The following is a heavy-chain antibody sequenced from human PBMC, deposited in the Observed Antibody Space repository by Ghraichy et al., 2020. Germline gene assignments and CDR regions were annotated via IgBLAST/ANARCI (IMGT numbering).Heavy chain of an antibody. V-gene: IGHV3-11*06. J-gene: IGHJ2*01. D-gene: IGHD2-8*01. Sequence: GESLNISCAASGFTFSNYYMTWIRQAPGKGLEWISFISSGSTYTNYADSVKGRFTVSRDNAKTSLLLQMSSLRVEDTAVYYCAKIMVGTYWYFDLWGRGTLVTVSS. CDR2: ISSGSTYT. CDR1: GFTFSNYY. CDR3: AKIMVGTYWYFDL.